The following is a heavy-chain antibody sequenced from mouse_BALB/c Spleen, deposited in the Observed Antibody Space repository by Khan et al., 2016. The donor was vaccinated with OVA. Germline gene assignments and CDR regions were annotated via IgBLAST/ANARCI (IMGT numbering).Heavy chain of an antibody. CDR2: IKYSGTT. D-gene: IGHD1-1*01. V-gene: IGHV3-2*02. J-gene: IGHJ2*01. CDR3: SRSGTIITVVLTDFDF. Sequence: EVQLVESGPGLVKPSQSLSLTCTVTGYSITSDYAWNWIRQFPGNKLEWMGYIKYSGTTSYNPSLKSRISITRDTSKNQFFLQLTSVTTEDTATYYCSRSGTIITVVLTDFDFWGQGTTLTVSS. CDR1: GYSITSDYA.